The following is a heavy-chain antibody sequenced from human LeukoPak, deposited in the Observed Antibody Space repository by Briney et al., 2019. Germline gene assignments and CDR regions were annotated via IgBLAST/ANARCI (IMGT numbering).Heavy chain of an antibody. D-gene: IGHD6-13*01. J-gene: IGHJ6*03. CDR1: GGSFSGYY. CDR3: ARALGSTTPFYYYYYMDV. CDR2: INHSGST. Sequence: RTSETLSLTCAVYGGSFSGYYWSWIRQPPGKGLEWIGEINHSGSTNYNPSLKSRVTISVDTSKNQFSLKLSSVTAADTAVYYCARALGSTTPFYYYYYMDVWGKGTTVTVSS. V-gene: IGHV4-34*01.